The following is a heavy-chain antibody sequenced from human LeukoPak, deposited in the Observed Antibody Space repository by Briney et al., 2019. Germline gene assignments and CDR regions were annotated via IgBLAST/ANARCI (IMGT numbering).Heavy chain of an antibody. CDR2: VFTSGST. J-gene: IGHJ4*02. V-gene: IGHV4-61*02. D-gene: IGHD6-6*01. Sequence: PSETLSLPCTVSGASTSSGSYYWSWIRQPAGKRLECIGRVFTSGSTAYNPFLKSRFTMSLATPKNQYSLKLSSVTAADTALYYCARTNDYSSSMGFDYWGQGTLVTVSS. CDR1: GASTSSGSYY. CDR3: ARTNDYSSSMGFDY.